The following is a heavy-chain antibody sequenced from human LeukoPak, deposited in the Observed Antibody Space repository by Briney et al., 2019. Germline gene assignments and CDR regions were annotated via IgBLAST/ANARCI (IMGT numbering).Heavy chain of an antibody. CDR2: IIPILDTQ. D-gene: IGHD1-26*01. Sequence: SVKVSCKASGGTFSSHGFTWVRQAPGQGLEWMGRIIPILDTQNYAQKFQGRLTINADKSTSTAYMELSNLSSEDTAVYYCASGSGTYYHQGYWGQGTLVTVSS. CDR3: ASGSGTYYHQGY. J-gene: IGHJ4*02. CDR1: GGTFSSHG. V-gene: IGHV1-69*04.